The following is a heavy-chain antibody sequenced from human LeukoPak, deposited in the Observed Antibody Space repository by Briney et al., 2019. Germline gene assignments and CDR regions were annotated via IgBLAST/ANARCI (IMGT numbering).Heavy chain of an antibody. CDR3: AKTGSLDY. V-gene: IGHV3-23*01. J-gene: IGHJ4*02. CDR2: ISGSGGST. Sequence: SGGSLRLSCAASEFTFGTYWMCWVRQAPGKGLEWVSAISGSGGSTYYADSVKGRFTISRDNSKNTLYLQMNSLRAEDTAVYYCAKTGSLDYWGQGTLVTVSS. CDR1: EFTFGTYW.